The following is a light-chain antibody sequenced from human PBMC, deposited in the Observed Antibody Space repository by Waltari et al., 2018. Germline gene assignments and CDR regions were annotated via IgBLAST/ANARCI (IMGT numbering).Light chain of an antibody. CDR2: KAS. V-gene: IGKV1-5*03. CDR3: QQYNTYTYT. Sequence: DIQMTQSPSTLSASVGDRVTITCRASQNINDWLAGYQQKPGKAPKVLIYKASNLESGVPSRFSGSGSGTDFTLTISSLQPDDFATYYCQQYNTYTYTFGQGTKLEIK. CDR1: QNINDW. J-gene: IGKJ2*01.